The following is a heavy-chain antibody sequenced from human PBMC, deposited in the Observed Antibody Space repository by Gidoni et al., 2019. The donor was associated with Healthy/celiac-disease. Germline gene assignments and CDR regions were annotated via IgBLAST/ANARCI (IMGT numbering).Heavy chain of an antibody. D-gene: IGHD2-15*01. CDR2: ISGSTTFT. CDR1: GSSSSIHY. CDR3: ARGQYCSGGSCYSGGFDI. Sequence: QEQLVQSGGGLVKPGGSLSLSCAASGSSSSIHYLSWIRQAPGKGLDWVSYISGSTTFTDYADSVRCRFTISRDSAKNSLYLQMNTLRAEDTAIYYCARGQYCSGGSCYSGGFDIWGQGTMVTVSS. V-gene: IGHV3-11*05. J-gene: IGHJ3*02.